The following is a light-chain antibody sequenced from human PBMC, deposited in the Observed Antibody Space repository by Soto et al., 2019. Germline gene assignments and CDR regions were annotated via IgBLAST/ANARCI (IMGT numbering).Light chain of an antibody. CDR3: QQYNSYSWT. J-gene: IGKJ1*01. V-gene: IGKV1-39*01. CDR1: QTISIF. CDR2: GAS. Sequence: IQITQSPSSLSASVGDRVTITCRASQTISIFLNWYQQKPGKAPKLLIYGASTLQGGVPSRFSGSGSGTDFTLTISSLQPDDFATYYCQQYNSYSWTFGQGTKVDIK.